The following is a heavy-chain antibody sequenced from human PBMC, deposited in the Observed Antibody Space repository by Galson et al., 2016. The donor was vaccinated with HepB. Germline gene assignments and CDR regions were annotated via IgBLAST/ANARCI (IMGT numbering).Heavy chain of an antibody. CDR3: ATKGVHYGDDGVIR. V-gene: IGHV3-48*03. CDR2: ISSSGNTL. J-gene: IGHJ1*01. Sequence: SLRLSCAGSGFTFYTHEFNWVRQVPGMGLEWISYISSSGNTLFYADFVRGRFSVSRDDSSNSLYLRMVSLRAEDTAIYYCATKGVHYGDDGVIRWGRGTLVSVTS. D-gene: IGHD4-17*01. CDR1: GFTFYTHE.